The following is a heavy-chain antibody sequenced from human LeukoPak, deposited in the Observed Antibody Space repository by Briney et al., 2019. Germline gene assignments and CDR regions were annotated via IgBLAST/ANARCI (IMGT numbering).Heavy chain of an antibody. Sequence: SETLSLTCTVSGGSISSSSYYWGWIRQPPGKGLEWIGSIYYSGSTYYNPSLKSRVTISVDTSKNQFSLKLSSVTAADTAVYYCARGPYYYDSSGYYLDYWGQGTLVPVSS. J-gene: IGHJ4*02. CDR2: IYYSGST. CDR3: ARGPYYYDSSGYYLDY. CDR1: GGSISSSSYY. D-gene: IGHD3-22*01. V-gene: IGHV4-39*07.